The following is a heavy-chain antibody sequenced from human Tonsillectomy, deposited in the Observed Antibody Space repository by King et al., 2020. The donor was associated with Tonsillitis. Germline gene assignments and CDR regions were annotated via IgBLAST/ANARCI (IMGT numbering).Heavy chain of an antibody. D-gene: IGHD4-17*01. V-gene: IGHV3-64D*06. CDR1: GFTFSDYA. Sequence: VQLVESGGGLVQPGGSLRLSCSASGFTFSDYAMHWVRQAPGKGLEYVSGISSNGGSTYYADSVKGRLTISRDNSKNTLYLQMSSLRDEDTAVYYCAKDGAHTADSGDPFDYWGQGTLVTVSS. CDR2: ISSNGGST. J-gene: IGHJ4*02. CDR3: AKDGAHTADSGDPFDY.